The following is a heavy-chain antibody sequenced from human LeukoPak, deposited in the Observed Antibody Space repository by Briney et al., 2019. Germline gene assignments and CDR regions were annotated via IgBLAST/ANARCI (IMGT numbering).Heavy chain of an antibody. CDR2: INPSGGST. Sequence: ASVKVSFKASGYTFTSYYMHWVRRAPGQGLEWMGIINPSGGSTSYAQKFQGRVTMTRDTSTSTVYMELSSLRSEDTAVYYCARGERVVVVPAGLDYWGQGTLVTVSS. CDR1: GYTFTSYY. D-gene: IGHD2-2*01. J-gene: IGHJ4*02. CDR3: ARGERVVVVPAGLDY. V-gene: IGHV1-46*03.